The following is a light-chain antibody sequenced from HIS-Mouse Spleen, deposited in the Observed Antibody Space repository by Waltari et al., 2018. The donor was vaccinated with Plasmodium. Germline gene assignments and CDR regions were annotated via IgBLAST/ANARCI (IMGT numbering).Light chain of an antibody. V-gene: IGLV2-14*03. CDR3: SSYTSSSTLNYV. CDR2: DVS. J-gene: IGLJ1*01. Sequence: QSALTQPASVSGSPGQSITISCTGTSSDVVGYNSVSWYQQHPGKAPQLMIYDVSNRPSGVSNRFSGSKSGNTASLTISGLQAEDEADYYCSSYTSSSTLNYVFGTGTKVTVL. CDR1: SSDVVGYNS.